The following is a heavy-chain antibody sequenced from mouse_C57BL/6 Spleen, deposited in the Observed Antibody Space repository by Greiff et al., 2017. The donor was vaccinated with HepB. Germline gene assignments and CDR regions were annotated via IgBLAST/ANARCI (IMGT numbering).Heavy chain of an antibody. D-gene: IGHD4-1*01. CDR2: IRNKANGYTT. Sequence: EVMLVESGGGLVQPGGSLSLSCAASGFTFTDYYMSWVRQPPGKALEWLGFIRNKANGYTTEYSASVKGRFTISRDNSQSILYLQMNALRAEDSAAYYFAISLNWAYYAMDYWGQGTSVTVAS. V-gene: IGHV7-3*01. J-gene: IGHJ4*01. CDR3: AISLNWAYYAMDY. CDR1: GFTFTDYY.